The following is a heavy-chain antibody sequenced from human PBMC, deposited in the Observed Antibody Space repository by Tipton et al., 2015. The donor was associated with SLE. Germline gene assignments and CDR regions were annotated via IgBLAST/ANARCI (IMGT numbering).Heavy chain of an antibody. V-gene: IGHV4-34*01. Sequence: TLSLTCTVSGGSISSHYWSWIRQPPGKGLEWIGEIDHSGSTNYNPSLKSRVTISVDTSKNQFSLKLSSVTAADTAVYYCARGLYGYYLDYWGQGILVTVST. CDR2: IDHSGST. D-gene: IGHD3-10*01. CDR1: GGSISSHY. J-gene: IGHJ4*02. CDR3: ARGLYGYYLDY.